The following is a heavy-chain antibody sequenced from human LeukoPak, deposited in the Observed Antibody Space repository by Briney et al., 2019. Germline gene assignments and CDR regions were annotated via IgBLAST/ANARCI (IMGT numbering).Heavy chain of an antibody. Sequence: SQTLSLTCAISGDSVSSNSAAWNWIRQSPSRGLEWLGRTYYRSKWYNDYAVSVKSRISINPDTSKNRFSLHLNSVTPEDTAMYYCARLSIVDIGYWGQGTLVTVSS. CDR2: TYYRSKWYN. V-gene: IGHV6-1*01. J-gene: IGHJ4*02. CDR3: ARLSIVDIGY. CDR1: GDSVSSNSAA. D-gene: IGHD2-15*01.